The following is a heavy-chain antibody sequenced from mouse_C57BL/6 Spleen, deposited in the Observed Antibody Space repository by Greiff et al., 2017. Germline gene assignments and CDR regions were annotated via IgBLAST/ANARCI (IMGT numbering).Heavy chain of an antibody. CDR2: IDPETGGT. J-gene: IGHJ3*01. CDR3: TRWKYDLGFAY. Sequence: VQLQQSGAELVRPGASVTLSCKASGYTFTDYEMHWVKQTPVHGLEWIGAIDPETGGTAYNQKFKGKAILTADKSSSTAYMELRSLTSEDSAVYYCTRWKYDLGFAYWGQGTLVTVSA. D-gene: IGHD2-14*01. V-gene: IGHV1-15*01. CDR1: GYTFTDYE.